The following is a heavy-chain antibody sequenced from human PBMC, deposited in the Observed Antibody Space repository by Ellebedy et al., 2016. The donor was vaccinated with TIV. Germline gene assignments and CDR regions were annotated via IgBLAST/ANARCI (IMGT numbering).Heavy chain of an antibody. D-gene: IGHD5-18*01. CDR2: IRSSSSTI. CDR1: GFTFSSYS. J-gene: IGHJ4*02. V-gene: IGHV3-48*01. Sequence: GGSLRLSCVASGFTFSSYSMNWVRQAPGKGLEWVSYIRSSSSTIYYADSVKGRFSISRDNGKNSLYLQMNSLRAEDTAVYYCARVEDTAMVGYFDFWGQGTLVTVSS. CDR3: ARVEDTAMVGYFDF.